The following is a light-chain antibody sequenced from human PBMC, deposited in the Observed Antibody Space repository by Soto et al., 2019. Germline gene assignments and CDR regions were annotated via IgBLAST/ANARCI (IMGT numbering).Light chain of an antibody. CDR3: CSYAGSYTFV. CDR1: GSYNF. V-gene: IGLV2-11*01. J-gene: IGLJ1*01. CDR2: EVS. Sequence: QSALTQPASVSGSPGQSITISCTVGSYNFVSWYQQHPGKAPKLMIYEVSKRPSGVPDRFSGSKSGNTASLTISGLQAEDEADYYCCSYAGSYTFVFGTGTKVTVL.